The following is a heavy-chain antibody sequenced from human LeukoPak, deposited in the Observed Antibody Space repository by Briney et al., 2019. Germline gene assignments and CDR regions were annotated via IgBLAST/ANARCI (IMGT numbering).Heavy chain of an antibody. CDR2: INPNSGGT. J-gene: IGHJ6*03. Sequence: ASVKVSCKACEYTFTGYYMHCVRQDPGQGLEWMGRINPNSGGTNYAQKLQGRVTMTTDTSTSTAYMELRSLRSDDTAVYYCARVSSMPGYYYYMDVWGKGTTVTISS. CDR1: EYTFTGYY. D-gene: IGHD2-2*01. V-gene: IGHV1-2*06. CDR3: ARVSSMPGYYYYMDV.